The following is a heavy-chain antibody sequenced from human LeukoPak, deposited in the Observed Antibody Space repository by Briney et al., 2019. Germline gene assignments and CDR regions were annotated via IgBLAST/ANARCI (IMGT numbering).Heavy chain of an antibody. CDR3: ARSRINCGGACYLLFGY. D-gene: IGHD2-21*02. J-gene: IGHJ4*02. CDR1: GGTFSSYA. V-gene: IGHV1-69*04. Sequence: SVKVSCKASGGTFSSYAISWVRQAPGQGLEWMGRIIPILGIANYAQKFQGRVTITADKSTSTAYMELSSLRSEDTAVYYCARSRINCGGACYLLFGYWGQGTLVTVSS. CDR2: IIPILGIA.